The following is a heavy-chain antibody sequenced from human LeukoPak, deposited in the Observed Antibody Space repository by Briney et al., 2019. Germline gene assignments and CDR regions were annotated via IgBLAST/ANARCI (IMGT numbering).Heavy chain of an antibody. Sequence: GGSVRLSCAASGHALSSHWMHWVRHARGKGLVWVYGNKSDGSDTTYGDSVKGRFTISRGNAKNVFYLLMNSLRAAYIAVYYCVTCCWERHLWGQGTLVTVSS. CDR2: NKSDGSDT. D-gene: IGHD1-1*01. V-gene: IGHV3-74*03. CDR1: GHALSSHW. CDR3: VTCCWERHL. J-gene: IGHJ4*02.